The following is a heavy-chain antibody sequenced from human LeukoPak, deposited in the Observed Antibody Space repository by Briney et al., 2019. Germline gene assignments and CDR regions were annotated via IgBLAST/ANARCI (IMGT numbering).Heavy chain of an antibody. J-gene: IGHJ4*02. D-gene: IGHD3-9*01. CDR1: GGTFSSYA. CDR2: IIPIFDTA. Sequence: SVKVSCKASGGTFSSYAISWVRQAPRQGLEWMGGIIPIFDTADNAQKFQGRLTITADESTSTAYMELSSLRAEDTAVYYCARDLLGSATSYSSGAWDYWGQGTLVTVSS. CDR3: ARDLLGSATSYSSGAWDY. V-gene: IGHV1-69*13.